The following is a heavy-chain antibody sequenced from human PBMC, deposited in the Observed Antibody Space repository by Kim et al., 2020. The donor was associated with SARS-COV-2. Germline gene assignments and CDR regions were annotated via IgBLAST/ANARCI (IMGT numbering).Heavy chain of an antibody. CDR3: AREQVHGGDY. Sequence: GGSLRLSCAASGFTFSDYYMSWVRQAPGKGLEWVSYISTSHSAIYYADSVKGRFTISRDNAKSSLYLQMNSLRVEDTAIYYCAREQVHGGDYWGQGTLVTVSS. D-gene: IGHD4-17*01. CDR1: GFTFSDYY. J-gene: IGHJ4*02. CDR2: ISTSHSAI. V-gene: IGHV3-11*04.